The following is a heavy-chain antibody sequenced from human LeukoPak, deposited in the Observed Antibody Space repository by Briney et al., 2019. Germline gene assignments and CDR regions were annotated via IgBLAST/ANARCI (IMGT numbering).Heavy chain of an antibody. V-gene: IGHV3-21*01. Sequence: GGSLRLSCAASGFCFSSYSMNWVRQAPGKGLEWVSSISSTGTYIYYADSVKGRFTISRDNAKNSLYLQMNSLRAEDTAVYYCARDPSVVPAAVNWFDPWGQGTLVTVSS. D-gene: IGHD2-2*01. J-gene: IGHJ5*02. CDR2: ISSTGTYI. CDR3: ARDPSVVPAAVNWFDP. CDR1: GFCFSSYS.